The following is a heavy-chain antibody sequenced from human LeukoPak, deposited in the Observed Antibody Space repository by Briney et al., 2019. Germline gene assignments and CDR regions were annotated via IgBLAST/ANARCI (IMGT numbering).Heavy chain of an antibody. J-gene: IGHJ4*02. V-gene: IGHV3-23*01. Sequence: GGSLRLSCVASGFTFSSYAMTWVRQAPGKGLEWVSGISGSGGSTYYADSVKGRFTISRDNSRNMLYLQMNSLTVGDTAEYYCAKAKGSGLKWYFDYWGQGILVTVSS. CDR2: ISGSGGST. D-gene: IGHD6-19*01. CDR3: AKAKGSGLKWYFDY. CDR1: GFTFSSYA.